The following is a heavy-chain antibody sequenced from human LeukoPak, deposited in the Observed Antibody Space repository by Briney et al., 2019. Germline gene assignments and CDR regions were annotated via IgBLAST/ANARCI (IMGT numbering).Heavy chain of an antibody. CDR3: ARVSRNPFYYYYYYMDV. CDR1: GGSFSGYY. V-gene: IGHV4-34*01. CDR2: INHSGST. J-gene: IGHJ6*03. Sequence: SETLSLTCAVYGGSFSGYYWSWIRQPPGKGLEWIGEINHSGSTNYNPSLKSRVTISVDTSKNQFSLKLSSVTAADTAVYYCARVSRNPFYYYYYYMDVWGTGTTVTVSS. D-gene: IGHD1-14*01.